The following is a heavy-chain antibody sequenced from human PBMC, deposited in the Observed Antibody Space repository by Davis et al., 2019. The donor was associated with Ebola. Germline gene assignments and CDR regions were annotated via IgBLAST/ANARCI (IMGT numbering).Heavy chain of an antibody. CDR1: GFMFSTYV. J-gene: IGHJ2*01. D-gene: IGHD3-22*01. CDR3: ARGYYDSDGNRYFDF. CDR2: IYSGGTT. V-gene: IGHV3-53*04. Sequence: GGSLRLSCVDSGFMFSTYVMSWVRQAPGKGLEWVSVIYSGGTTNYADSVKGRFTISRHNSKNTLYLQINSLRAEDTAVYYCARGYYDSDGNRYFDFWGRGTLVTVSS.